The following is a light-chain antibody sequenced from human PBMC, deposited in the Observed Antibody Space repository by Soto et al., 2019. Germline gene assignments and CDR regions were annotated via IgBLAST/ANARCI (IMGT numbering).Light chain of an antibody. CDR2: GNS. Sequence: QSVLTQPPSVSGAPGQRVTISCTGSSSNIGAGYDVHWYQQLPGTAPKLLIYGNSNRPSGVPDRFSGSKSGNTASLTISGLQAEDEADYYCSSYTGSSTVIFGGGTKVTVL. CDR1: SSNIGAGYD. CDR3: SSYTGSSTVI. J-gene: IGLJ2*01. V-gene: IGLV1-40*01.